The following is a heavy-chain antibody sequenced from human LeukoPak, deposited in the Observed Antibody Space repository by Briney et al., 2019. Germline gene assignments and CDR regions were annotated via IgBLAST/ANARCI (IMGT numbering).Heavy chain of an antibody. CDR1: GGTFSSYA. V-gene: IGHV1-69*05. CDR3: ARHSFSHDAFDI. Sequence: GASVKVSCKASGGTFSSYAISWVRQAPGQGLEWMGGIIPIFGTANYAQKSQGRVTITTDESTSTAYMELSSLRSEDTAVYYCARHSFSHDAFDIWGQGTMVTVSS. CDR2: IIPIFGTA. J-gene: IGHJ3*02. D-gene: IGHD2/OR15-2a*01.